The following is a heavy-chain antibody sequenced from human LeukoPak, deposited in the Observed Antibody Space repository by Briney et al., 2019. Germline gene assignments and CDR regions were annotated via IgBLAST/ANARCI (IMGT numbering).Heavy chain of an antibody. V-gene: IGHV4-59*08. Sequence: SETLSLTCTVSGGSISSYYWSWIRQPPGKGLEWIGYIYYSGSTNYNPSLKSRVTISVDTSKNQFSLKLSSVTAADTAVYYCARQTPNWNDLYYFDYWGQGTLVTVSS. CDR3: ARQTPNWNDLYYFDY. J-gene: IGHJ4*02. D-gene: IGHD1-1*01. CDR1: GGSISSYY. CDR2: IYYSGST.